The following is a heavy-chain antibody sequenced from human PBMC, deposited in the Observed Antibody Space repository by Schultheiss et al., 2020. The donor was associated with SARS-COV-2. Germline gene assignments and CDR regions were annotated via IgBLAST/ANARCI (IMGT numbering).Heavy chain of an antibody. V-gene: IGHV3-9*01. CDR3: AKDIGAIGSAEGFDV. CDR1: GFTFNDYA. J-gene: IGHJ3*01. D-gene: IGHD1-26*01. Sequence: SLKISCAASGFTFNDYAMHWVRQLPGKGLEWVAGIGWHGAFIAYGDSVKGRVTISRDNAKNSLYLQMNSVRTEDTALYYCAKDIGAIGSAEGFDVWGQGTLVTVSS. CDR2: IGWHGAFI.